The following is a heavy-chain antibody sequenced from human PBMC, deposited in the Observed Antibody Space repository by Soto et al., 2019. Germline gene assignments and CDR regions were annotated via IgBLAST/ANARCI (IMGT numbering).Heavy chain of an antibody. CDR3: ASSQWRGWFDP. V-gene: IGHV4-59*01. D-gene: IGHD6-19*01. CDR1: GGSISSYY. J-gene: IGHJ5*02. CDR2: IYYSGST. Sequence: SDTLSLTCTVSGGSISSYYWSWIRQPPGKGLEWIGYIYYSGSTNYNPSLKSRVTISVDTSKNQFSLKLSSVTAADTAVYYCASSQWRGWFDPWGQGTLVTVSS.